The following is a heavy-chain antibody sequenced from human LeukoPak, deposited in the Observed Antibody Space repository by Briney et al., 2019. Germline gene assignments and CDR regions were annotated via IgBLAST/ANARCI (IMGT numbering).Heavy chain of an antibody. J-gene: IGHJ4*02. CDR1: GGSISSYY. CDR2: IYYSGST. CDR3: ARGVDGNALDY. Sequence: PSETLSLTCTVSGGSISSYYWGWVRQPPGKGLEWIGSIYYSGSTYYNPSLNSRVTISVDTSKNQFSLKLSSVTAADTAVYYCARGVDGNALDYWGQGTLVTVSS. D-gene: IGHD4-23*01. V-gene: IGHV4-39*07.